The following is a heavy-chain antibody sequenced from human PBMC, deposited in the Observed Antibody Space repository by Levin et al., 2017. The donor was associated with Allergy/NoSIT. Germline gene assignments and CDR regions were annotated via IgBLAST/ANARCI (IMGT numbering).Heavy chain of an antibody. CDR1: GFSLSTSGMC. CDR2: IDWDDDK. CDR3: ARVHYYGSGSYSWFDP. Sequence: QTLSLTCTFSGFSLSTSGMCVSWIRQPPGKALEWLALIDWDDDKYYSTSLKTRLTISKDTSKNQVVLTMTNMDPVDTATYYCARVHYYGSGSYSWFDPWGQGTLVTVSS. V-gene: IGHV2-70*01. D-gene: IGHD3-10*01. J-gene: IGHJ5*02.